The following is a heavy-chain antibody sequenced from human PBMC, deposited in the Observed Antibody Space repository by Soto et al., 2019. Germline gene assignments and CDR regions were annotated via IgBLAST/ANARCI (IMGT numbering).Heavy chain of an antibody. Sequence: QVQIQQWGAGLLKPSETLSLTCAVYGGSFSGYYWNWIRQAPGKGLEWIGEINHSGRTNYNPSLKRRVTISVDTSKNQSSLKRSSVTTADTAVYYCAGAGLAVGRFDYWGQGTLGTVTS. V-gene: IGHV4-34*01. CDR1: GGSFSGYY. CDR3: AGAGLAVGRFDY. J-gene: IGHJ4*02. D-gene: IGHD6-19*01. CDR2: INHSGRT.